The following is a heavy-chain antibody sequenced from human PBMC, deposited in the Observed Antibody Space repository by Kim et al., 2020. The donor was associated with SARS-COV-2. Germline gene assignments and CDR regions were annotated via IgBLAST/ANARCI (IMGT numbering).Heavy chain of an antibody. Sequence: FQARATMTRDTSTSTVYMELSSLRSEDTAVYYCARDGQLAIAVAGSYFDYWGQGTLVTVSS. V-gene: IGHV1-46*01. CDR3: ARDGQLAIAVAGSYFDY. J-gene: IGHJ4*02. D-gene: IGHD6-19*01.